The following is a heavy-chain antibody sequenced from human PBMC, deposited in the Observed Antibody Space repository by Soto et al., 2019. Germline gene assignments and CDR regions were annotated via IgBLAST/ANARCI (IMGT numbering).Heavy chain of an antibody. Sequence: QLQLQESGPGLVKPSETLSLTCTVSGGSISSSSYYWGWIRQPPGKGLEWIGSIYYSGSTYYNPSLKSRVTISVDTSKNQFSLKLSSVTAADTAVYYCARLREFGDYDILTGYPRRLWFDPWGQGTLVTVSS. CDR1: GGSISSSSYY. J-gene: IGHJ5*02. D-gene: IGHD3-9*01. CDR2: IYYSGST. V-gene: IGHV4-39*01. CDR3: ARLREFGDYDILTGYPRRLWFDP.